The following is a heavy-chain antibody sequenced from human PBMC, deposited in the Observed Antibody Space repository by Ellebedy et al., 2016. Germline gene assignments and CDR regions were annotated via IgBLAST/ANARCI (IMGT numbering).Heavy chain of an antibody. V-gene: IGHV3-7*01. Sequence: GGSLRLSCAASGFTFTIPWMSWVRQAPGQGLEWVANIKTDGSEKYSVDSVKGRFTISRDDAKNSLYLQMNSLTAEDTAVYYCARAPYGSGKYYYMDVWGKGTTVTVSS. CDR2: IKTDGSEK. J-gene: IGHJ6*03. D-gene: IGHD3-10*01. CDR3: ARAPYGSGKYYYMDV. CDR1: GFTFTIPW.